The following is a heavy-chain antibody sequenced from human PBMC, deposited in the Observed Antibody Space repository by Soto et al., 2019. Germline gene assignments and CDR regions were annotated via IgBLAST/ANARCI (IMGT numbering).Heavy chain of an antibody. CDR2: TNYSGNT. CDR1: GGSMSSSSYY. D-gene: IGHD3-3*02. Sequence: LSLTCTVSGGSMSSSSYYWGWIRHPPGKGLEWKGSTNYSGNTHNNPSLNCRVPISVYTSKNQFTLKPRSVNDVDTAVYYRASPKIAFYTGFDPWGKGTLVTVSS. J-gene: IGHJ5*02. CDR3: ASPKIAFYTGFDP. V-gene: IGHV4-39*01.